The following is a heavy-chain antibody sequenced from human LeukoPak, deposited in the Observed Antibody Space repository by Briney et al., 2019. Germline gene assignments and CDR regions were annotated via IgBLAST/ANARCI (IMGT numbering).Heavy chain of an antibody. D-gene: IGHD1-7*01. CDR3: ARSRLTGTTRWFDP. J-gene: IGHJ5*02. V-gene: IGHV1-18*01. CDR1: GYTFTSYG. Sequence: ASXXVSCKASGYTFTSYGISWVRQAPGQGLEWMGWISAYNGNKNYAKKLQGRVTITTDTSKSTAYMELRSLRSDDTAVYYCARSRLTGTTRWFDPWGQGTLVTVSS. CDR2: ISAYNGNK.